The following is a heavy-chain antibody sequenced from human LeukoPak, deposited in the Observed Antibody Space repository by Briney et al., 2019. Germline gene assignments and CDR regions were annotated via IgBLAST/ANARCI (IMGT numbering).Heavy chain of an antibody. D-gene: IGHD6-13*01. V-gene: IGHV4-59*01. CDR3: ARGLMMAVAGRGEFHY. Sequence: SETLSLTCIVSGGSISSYYWSWIRQPPGKGLEWIGYIYYSGSTNYNPALKSLVTISVDTSKNQFSLKLSSVTAADTAVYYCARGLMMAVAGRGEFHYWGQGTLVTVSS. CDR2: IYYSGST. CDR1: GGSISSYY. J-gene: IGHJ4*02.